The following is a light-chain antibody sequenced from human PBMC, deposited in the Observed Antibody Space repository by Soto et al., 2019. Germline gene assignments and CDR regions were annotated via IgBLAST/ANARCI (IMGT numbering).Light chain of an antibody. J-gene: IGLJ1*01. CDR1: SSNIGSNT. CDR2: SNN. V-gene: IGLV1-44*01. Sequence: QSVLTQPPSASGTPGQRVTISCSGSSSNIGSNTVNWYQQLPGTAPKLLIYSNNQRPSGVPDRFSGSKSDTSASLAISGLQSEDEADYYCAAWDDSLNGYVFGTGTQLTVL. CDR3: AAWDDSLNGYV.